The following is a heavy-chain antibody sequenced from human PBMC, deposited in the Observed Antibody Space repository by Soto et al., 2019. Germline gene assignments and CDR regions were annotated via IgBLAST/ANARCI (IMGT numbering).Heavy chain of an antibody. J-gene: IGHJ6*02. Sequence: GGSLRLSCPASGFTFSSYAISCVRQAPGKWLEWVSAISGSGGSTYYADSVKGRFTISRDNSKNTLYLQMNSLRAADTAVYYCAKPRSGGSCYSVWGSYYYGMDVWGQGTTVTVSS. V-gene: IGHV3-23*01. CDR2: ISGSGGST. CDR3: AKPRSGGSCYSVWGSYYYGMDV. CDR1: GFTFSSYA. D-gene: IGHD2-15*01.